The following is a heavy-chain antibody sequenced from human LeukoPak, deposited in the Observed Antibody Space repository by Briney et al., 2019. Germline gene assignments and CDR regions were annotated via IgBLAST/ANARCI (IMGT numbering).Heavy chain of an antibody. Sequence: GGSLRVSCAASGFTFSNYAMHWVRQAPGKGLEWVAVISSDGSNKYYADSVKGRFTISRDNSRNTLYVQMDSVRVEDTALYYCVRGGRRWGQGILVTVSS. CDR2: ISSDGSNK. V-gene: IGHV3-30*04. J-gene: IGHJ4*02. CDR3: VRGGRR. CDR1: GFTFSNYA.